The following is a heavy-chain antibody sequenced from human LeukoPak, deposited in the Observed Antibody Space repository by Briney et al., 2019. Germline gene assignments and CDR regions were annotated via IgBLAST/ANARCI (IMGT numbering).Heavy chain of an antibody. J-gene: IGHJ3*02. CDR1: GFTFSTYW. V-gene: IGHV3-74*01. CDR2: INSDESST. D-gene: IGHD3-16*01. Sequence: GGSLRLSCAASGFTFSTYWMHWVRQAPGKGLVWVSRINSDESSTTYADSVKGRFTISRDNAKNTLYLQMNSLRAEDTAVYYCARAGRLIAFDIWGQGTMVTVSS. CDR3: ARAGRLIAFDI.